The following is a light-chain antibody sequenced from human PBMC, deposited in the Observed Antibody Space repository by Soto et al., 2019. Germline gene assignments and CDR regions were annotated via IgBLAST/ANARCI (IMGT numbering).Light chain of an antibody. CDR3: QQANTFPLT. CDR2: AAS. V-gene: IGKV1-17*01. Sequence: DIQMTQSPSSLSASVRDRVTITCRASQDIINDLAWYQQKPGEAPKRLIYAASSLQSGVPSRFSGSGFETDFTLTISSLQPEDFLTYYCQQANTFPLTFGGGTKVDI. J-gene: IGKJ4*01. CDR1: QDIIND.